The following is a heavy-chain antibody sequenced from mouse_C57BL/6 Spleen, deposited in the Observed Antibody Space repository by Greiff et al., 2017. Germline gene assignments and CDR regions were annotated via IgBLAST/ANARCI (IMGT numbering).Heavy chain of an antibody. CDR2: IYPSDSET. Sequence: QVQLQQPGAELVRPGSSVKLSCKASGYTFTSYWMAWVKQRPGQGLEWIGNIYPSDSETHYNQKFKDKATLTVDKSSSTAYMQLSSLTSEDSAVYYCARGDYGSSYGWYFDVWGTGTTVTVSS. CDR1: GYTFTSYW. CDR3: ARGDYGSSYGWYFDV. D-gene: IGHD1-1*01. V-gene: IGHV1-61*01. J-gene: IGHJ1*03.